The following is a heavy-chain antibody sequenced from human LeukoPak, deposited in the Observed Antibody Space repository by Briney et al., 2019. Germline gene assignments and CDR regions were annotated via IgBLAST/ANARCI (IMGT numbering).Heavy chain of an antibody. J-gene: IGHJ5*02. D-gene: IGHD4-17*01. CDR3: ARGPNGDYVAFYWFDP. CDR1: GYTFTGYY. CDR2: INPNSGDT. Sequence: GASVKVSCKASGYTFTGYYIHWVRQAPGQGLEWMGWINPNSGDTDYAQKFQGRVTLTRDTSISTAYMELSRLISDDTAVYYCARGPNGDYVAFYWFDPWGQGTLVTVSS. V-gene: IGHV1-2*02.